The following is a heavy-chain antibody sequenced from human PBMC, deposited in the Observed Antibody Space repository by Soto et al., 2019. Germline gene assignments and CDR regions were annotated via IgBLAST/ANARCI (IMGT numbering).Heavy chain of an antibody. Sequence: SQTLSLTCAISGDSVSSNSVAWNWIRQSPSRGLEWLGRTYYRSKWYNEYAPSVKGRLTINPDTSKNQFSLQLNSVTPEDTAVYYCAREDASFDYWGQGTPVTVSS. J-gene: IGHJ4*02. CDR3: AREDASFDY. CDR2: TYYRSKWYN. CDR1: GDSVSSNSVA. V-gene: IGHV6-1*01.